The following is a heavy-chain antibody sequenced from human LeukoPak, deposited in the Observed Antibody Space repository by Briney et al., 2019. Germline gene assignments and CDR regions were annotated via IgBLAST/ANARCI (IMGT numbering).Heavy chain of an antibody. D-gene: IGHD6-13*01. J-gene: IGHJ3*02. V-gene: IGHV1-2*06. Sequence: ASVKVSCKASGYTFTGYYMHWVRQAPGKRLEWMGRNNPNSGGTNYAQKFQGRVTMTRDTSISTAYMELSRLRSDDTAVYYCARDGVAADAFDIWGQGTMVTVSS. CDR2: NNPNSGGT. CDR1: GYTFTGYY. CDR3: ARDGVAADAFDI.